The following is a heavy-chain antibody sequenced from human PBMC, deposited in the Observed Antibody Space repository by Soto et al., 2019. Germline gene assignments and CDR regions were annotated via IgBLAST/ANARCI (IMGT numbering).Heavy chain of an antibody. CDR3: ARVVCSGGSCYSNY. V-gene: IGHV4-31*03. D-gene: IGHD2-15*01. J-gene: IGHJ4*02. CDR1: GGSISSGGYY. CDR2: IHYSGST. Sequence: QVQLQESGPGLVKPSQTLSLTCTVSGGSISSGGYYWSWIRQHPGKGLEWIGYIHYSGSTYYNPSLKSRVTISVHTSKKQFSLKLSSVTAADTAVYYCARVVCSGGSCYSNYWGQGTLVTVAS.